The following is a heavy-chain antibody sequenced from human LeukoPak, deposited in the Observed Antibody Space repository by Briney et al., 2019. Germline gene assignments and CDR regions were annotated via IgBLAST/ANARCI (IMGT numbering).Heavy chain of an antibody. Sequence: ASVKVSCKASGYTFTSYYMHWVRQAPGQGLEWMGWINPNSGGTNYAQKFQGRVTMTRNTSISTAYMELSRLRSDDTAVYYRARAYAFDIWGQGTMVTVSS. CDR2: INPNSGGT. CDR3: ARAYAFDI. V-gene: IGHV1-2*02. CDR1: GYTFTSYY. J-gene: IGHJ3*02.